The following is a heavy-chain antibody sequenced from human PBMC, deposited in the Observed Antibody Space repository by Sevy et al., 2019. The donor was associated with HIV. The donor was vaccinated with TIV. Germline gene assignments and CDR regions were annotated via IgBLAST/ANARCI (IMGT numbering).Heavy chain of an antibody. J-gene: IGHJ4*02. CDR3: FGGTN. CDR1: GLTFSNYW. Sequence: GGSLRLSCPASGLTFSNYWMHWVRQAPGKGLEWVASIKKDGSQKDYGDTVKGRFIISRDNAKSSVYLQMNSLRDEDAAVYYCFGGTNWGQGTLVTVSS. D-gene: IGHD3-16*01. CDR2: IKKDGSQK. V-gene: IGHV3-7*03.